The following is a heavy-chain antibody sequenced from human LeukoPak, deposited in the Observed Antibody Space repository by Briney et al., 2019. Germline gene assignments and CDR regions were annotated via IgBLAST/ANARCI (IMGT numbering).Heavy chain of an antibody. CDR2: SYYSGRT. CDR1: GGSISSSNYY. Sequence: PSETLSLTCTVSGGSISSSNYYWGWISQPPGKGLEWIGSSYYSGRTYYNPSLKSRVTISVDTSKNQFSLKLSSVTAADTAVYYCARLDGYCTGGSCYSVSFVDPWGQGTLVTVSS. CDR3: ARLDGYCTGGSCYSVSFVDP. V-gene: IGHV4-39*01. J-gene: IGHJ5*02. D-gene: IGHD2-15*01.